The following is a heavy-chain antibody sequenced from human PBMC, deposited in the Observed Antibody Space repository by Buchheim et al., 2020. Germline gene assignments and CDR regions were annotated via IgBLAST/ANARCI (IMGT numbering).Heavy chain of an antibody. V-gene: IGHV3-48*03. D-gene: IGHD5-12*01. CDR1: GFTFSSYE. Sequence: EVQLVESGGGLVQPGGSLRLSCAASGFTFSSYEMNWVRQAPGKGLEWVSYISSSGSTIYYADFVKGRFTIFRDNAKTSLYLQMNSLRAEDTAVYYCARGEAGYQITSYYFDYWGQGTL. CDR3: ARGEAGYQITSYYFDY. J-gene: IGHJ4*02. CDR2: ISSSGSTI.